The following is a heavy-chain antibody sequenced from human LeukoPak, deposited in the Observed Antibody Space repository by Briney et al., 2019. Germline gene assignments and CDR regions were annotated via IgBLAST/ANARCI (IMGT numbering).Heavy chain of an antibody. CDR1: GFTVSSNY. V-gene: IGHV3-30-3*01. Sequence: PGGSLRLSCAASGFTVSSNYMSWVRQAPGKGLEWVAVISYDGSNKYYADSVKGRFTISRDNSKNTLYLQMNSLRAEDTAVYYCARDEAAYSGSPLDYWGQGTLVTVSP. CDR3: ARDEAAYSGSPLDY. J-gene: IGHJ4*02. D-gene: IGHD1-26*01. CDR2: ISYDGSNK.